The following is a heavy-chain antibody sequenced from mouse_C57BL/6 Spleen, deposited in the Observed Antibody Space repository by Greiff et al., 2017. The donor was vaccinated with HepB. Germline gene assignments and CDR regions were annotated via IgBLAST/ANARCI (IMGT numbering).Heavy chain of an antibody. CDR3: EREDYEGFAY. CDR1: GISITTGNYR. V-gene: IGHV3-5*01. CDR2: IYYSGTF. Sequence: VQLKESGPGLVKPSQTVFLTCTVTGISITTGNYRWSWIRQFPGNKLEWIGYIYYSGTFNYNPSLTSRTTITRDTPKNQFFLEMNSLTAEDTATYDCEREDYEGFAYWGQGTLVTVSA. D-gene: IGHD1-1*01. J-gene: IGHJ3*01.